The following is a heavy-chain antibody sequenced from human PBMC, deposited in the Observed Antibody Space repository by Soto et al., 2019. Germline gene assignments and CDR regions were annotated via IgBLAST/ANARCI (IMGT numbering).Heavy chain of an antibody. CDR1: GFSLSDYS. J-gene: IGHJ4*02. D-gene: IGHD1-26*01. Sequence: EVQLVDSGGGLVKPGGSLRLSCAASGFSLSDYSMNWIRQAPGKGLEWVASISSSSSFIHYPESMKGRFTISRDNAKNSLYLQMNSLSAEDTAVYYCAGSSDDGRDNWGQGTLVTVSS. CDR3: AGSSDDGRDN. CDR2: ISSSSSFI. V-gene: IGHV3-21*01.